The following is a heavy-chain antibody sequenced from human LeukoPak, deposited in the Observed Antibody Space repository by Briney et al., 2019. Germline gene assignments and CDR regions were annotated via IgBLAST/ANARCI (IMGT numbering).Heavy chain of an antibody. CDR2: INHSGST. J-gene: IGHJ6*03. Sequence: SSETLSLTCAVYGGSFSGYYWSWIRQPPGKGLEWIGEINHSGSTNYNPSLKSRVTISVDTSKNQFSLKLSSVTAADTAVYYCAREYSSSWYRYYYYYYMDVWGKGTTVTVSS. D-gene: IGHD6-13*01. V-gene: IGHV4-34*01. CDR1: GGSFSGYY. CDR3: AREYSSSWYRYYYYYYMDV.